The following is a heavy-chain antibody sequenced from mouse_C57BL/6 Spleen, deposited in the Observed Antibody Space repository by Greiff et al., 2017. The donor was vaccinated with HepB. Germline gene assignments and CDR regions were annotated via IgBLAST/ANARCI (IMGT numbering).Heavy chain of an antibody. J-gene: IGHJ3*01. Sequence: QVQLKQSGPGLVQPSQSLSITCTVSGFSLTSYGVHWVRQSPGKGLEWLGVIWSGGSTDYNAAFISRLSISKDNSKSQVFFKMNSLQADDTAIYYCARRVYYGSSAWFAYWGQGTLVTVSA. CDR2: IWSGGST. V-gene: IGHV2-2*01. CDR1: GFSLTSYG. CDR3: ARRVYYGSSAWFAY. D-gene: IGHD1-1*01.